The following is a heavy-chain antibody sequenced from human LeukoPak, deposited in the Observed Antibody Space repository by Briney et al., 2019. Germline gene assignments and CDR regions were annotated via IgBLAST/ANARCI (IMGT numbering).Heavy chain of an antibody. Sequence: SVKVSCKSSGDSFRSYSFSWVRQAPGQGLEWMGRIIPILGIANYAQKFQGRVTITADKSTSTAYMELSSLRSEDTAVYYSARGGYSYGDAFDIWGQGTMVTVSS. J-gene: IGHJ3*02. CDR1: GDSFRSYS. D-gene: IGHD5-18*01. V-gene: IGHV1-69*04. CDR2: IIPILGIA. CDR3: ARGGYSYGDAFDI.